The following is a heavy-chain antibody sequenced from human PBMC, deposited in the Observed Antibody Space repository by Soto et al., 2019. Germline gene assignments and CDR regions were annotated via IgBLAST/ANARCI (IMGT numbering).Heavy chain of an antibody. CDR3: ARGPRGYSYGRLDY. CDR1: GGSFSGYY. J-gene: IGHJ4*02. V-gene: IGHV4-34*01. Sequence: ETLSLTCAVYGGSFSGYYWSWIRQPPGKGLEWIGEISHSGSTNYNPSLKSRVTISVDTSKNQFSLKLSSVTAADTAVYYCARGPRGYSYGRLDYWGQGTLVTVSS. D-gene: IGHD5-18*01. CDR2: ISHSGST.